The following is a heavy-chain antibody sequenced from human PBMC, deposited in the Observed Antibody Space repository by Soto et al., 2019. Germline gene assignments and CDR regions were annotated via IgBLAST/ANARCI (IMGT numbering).Heavy chain of an antibody. CDR3: ARGATVTQYDY. CDR2: ISYSGTT. D-gene: IGHD4-17*01. J-gene: IGHJ4*02. V-gene: IGHV4-61*01. Sequence: PSETLSLTCTVSGVSVSSGSFYWAWIRQPPGKGLEWIGFISYSGTTNYNPSLKSRVTISVDTSRSQISLKVSSLTAADSAVYYCARGATVTQYDYWGQRTLVTVSS. CDR1: GVSVSSGSFY.